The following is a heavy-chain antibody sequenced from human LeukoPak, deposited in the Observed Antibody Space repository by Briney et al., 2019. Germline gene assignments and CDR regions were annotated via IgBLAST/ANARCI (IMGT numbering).Heavy chain of an antibody. D-gene: IGHD2-2*01. Sequence: PSETLSLTCTVSGDSITNSYWTWIRQPPGKGLEYIAYIFHTGSTNYNPSLKGRATISLDTSKNQFSLKLTSMTSAVTDVYYCARAYCTRTSCYDYFDYWGQGTLVTVSS. J-gene: IGHJ4*02. V-gene: IGHV4-59*01. CDR2: IFHTGST. CDR3: ARAYCTRTSCYDYFDY. CDR1: GDSITNSY.